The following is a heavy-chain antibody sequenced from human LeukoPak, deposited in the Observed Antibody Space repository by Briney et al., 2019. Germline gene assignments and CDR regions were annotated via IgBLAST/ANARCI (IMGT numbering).Heavy chain of an antibody. CDR3: ARKDDYGGNSVDY. V-gene: IGHV3-21*01. CDR2: ISSSSSYI. D-gene: IGHD4-23*01. J-gene: IGHJ4*02. CDR1: GFTFSSYS. Sequence: GGSLRLSCAASGFTFSSYSMNWVRQAPGKGLEWVSSISSSSSYIYYADSVKGRFTISRDNAKNSLYLQMNSLRAGDTAVYYCARKDDYGGNSVDYWGQGTLVTVSS.